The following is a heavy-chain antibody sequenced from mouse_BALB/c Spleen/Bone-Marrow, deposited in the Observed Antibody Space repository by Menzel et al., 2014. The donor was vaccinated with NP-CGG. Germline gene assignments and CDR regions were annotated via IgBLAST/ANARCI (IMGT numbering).Heavy chain of an antibody. J-gene: IGHJ1*01. CDR3: ATMITDWYFDV. CDR2: IDPANGNT. V-gene: IGHV14-3*02. Sequence: EVQLQQSRAERVKPGASVKLSCTASGFNIKDTYMHWVKQRPEQGLEWIGRIDPANGNTKYDPKFQGKATITADTSSNTAYLQLSSLTSEDTAVYYCATMITDWYFDVWGAGTTVTVSS. CDR1: GFNIKDTY. D-gene: IGHD2-4*01.